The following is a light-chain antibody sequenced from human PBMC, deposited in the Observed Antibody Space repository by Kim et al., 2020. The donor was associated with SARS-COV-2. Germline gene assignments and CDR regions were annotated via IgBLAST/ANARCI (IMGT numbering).Light chain of an antibody. CDR1: PSSGSS. CDR2: YAS. CDR3: HQSSSLSWT. Sequence: VNPKEQVTSTCRASPSSGSSLHWYQQNPDQSPKLLIKYASQSFSGVPSRFSGSGSGTDFTLTINSLEAEDAATYYCHQSSSLSWTFGQGTKVDIK. V-gene: IGKV6-21*01. J-gene: IGKJ1*01.